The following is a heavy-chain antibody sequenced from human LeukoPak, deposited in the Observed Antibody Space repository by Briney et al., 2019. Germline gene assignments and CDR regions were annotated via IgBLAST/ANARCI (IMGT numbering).Heavy chain of an antibody. CDR3: ARHSYIAPLSSLKY. J-gene: IGHJ4*02. D-gene: IGHD6-13*01. Sequence: SETLSLTCTVSGGSISSGGYYWSWIRQHPGKGLEWIGYIYYSGSTYYNPSLKSRVTISVDTSKNQFSLKLSSVTAADTAVYFCARHSYIAPLSSLKYWGQGTLVTVSS. V-gene: IGHV4-31*03. CDR2: IYYSGST. CDR1: GGSISSGGYY.